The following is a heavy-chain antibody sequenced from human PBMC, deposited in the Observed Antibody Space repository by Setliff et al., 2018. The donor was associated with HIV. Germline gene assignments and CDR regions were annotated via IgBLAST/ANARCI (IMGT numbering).Heavy chain of an antibody. Sequence: ASVKVSCKASGYTFTTYDINWVRQAAGQGLEWMGWMNPNSGNTGYAQRFQGRPTMTRNTSISTAYMELNSLMSEDTAVYFCAIRREVVVATTRRGLDIWGQGTMVTVSS. CDR3: AIRREVVVATTRRGLDI. CDR2: MNPNSGNT. CDR1: GYTFTTYD. D-gene: IGHD2-15*01. J-gene: IGHJ3*02. V-gene: IGHV1-8*02.